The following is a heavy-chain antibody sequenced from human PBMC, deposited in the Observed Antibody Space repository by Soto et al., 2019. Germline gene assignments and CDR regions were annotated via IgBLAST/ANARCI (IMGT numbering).Heavy chain of an antibody. D-gene: IGHD5-12*01. CDR2: ISSNGGST. J-gene: IGHJ3*02. Sequence: PGGSLRLSCSASGFTFSSYAMHWVRQAPGKGLEYVSAISSNGGSTYYADSVKGRFTISRDNSKNTLYLQMSSLRAEDTAVYYCVKDQVGGYSGYDFVLDAFDIWGQGTMVTVSS. CDR3: VKDQVGGYSGYDFVLDAFDI. CDR1: GFTFSSYA. V-gene: IGHV3-64D*08.